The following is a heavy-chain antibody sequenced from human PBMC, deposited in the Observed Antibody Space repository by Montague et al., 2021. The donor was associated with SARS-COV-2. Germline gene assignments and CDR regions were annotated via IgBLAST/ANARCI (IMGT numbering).Heavy chain of an antibody. CDR3: AGDRGGYGPYYFGLDV. CDR1: VFTFRSSS. V-gene: IGHV3-48*02. J-gene: IGHJ6*02. Sequence: SLRLSCAASVFTFRSSSMNWVRQAPGKGLDWVSYISSSSGTIYYXDSVKGPFTISRDNAKNSLYLQMNSLRDEDTAVYYCAGDRGGYGPYYFGLDVWGQGTTVTVSS. CDR2: ISSSSGTI. D-gene: IGHD5-18*01.